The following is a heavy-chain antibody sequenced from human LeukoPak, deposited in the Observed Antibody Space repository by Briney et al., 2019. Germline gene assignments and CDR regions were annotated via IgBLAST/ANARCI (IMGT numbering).Heavy chain of an antibody. CDR2: ISSSSSYI. Sequence: GGSLRPSCAASGFTFSSYSMNWVRQAPGKGLEWVSSISSSSSYIYYADSVKGRFTISRDNAKNSLYLQMNSLRAEDTAVYYCARVGQWLPIDYWGQGTLVTVSS. J-gene: IGHJ4*02. CDR1: GFTFSSYS. V-gene: IGHV3-21*01. CDR3: ARVGQWLPIDY. D-gene: IGHD6-19*01.